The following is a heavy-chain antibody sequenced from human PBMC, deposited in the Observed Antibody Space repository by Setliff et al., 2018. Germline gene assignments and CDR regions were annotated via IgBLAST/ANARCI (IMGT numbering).Heavy chain of an antibody. Sequence: GGSLSLSCAASGFTFSGYWMSWVRQAPGKGLEWVANIKQDGSDIYYLDSVKGRFTISRDNAKNSLYLQMNSLRAEDTAVYYCARDFYSYGSRSYYKTNLDYWGQGTQVTVSS. J-gene: IGHJ4*02. V-gene: IGHV3-7*01. CDR1: GFTFSGYW. CDR3: ARDFYSYGSRSYYKTNLDY. D-gene: IGHD3-10*01. CDR2: IKQDGSDI.